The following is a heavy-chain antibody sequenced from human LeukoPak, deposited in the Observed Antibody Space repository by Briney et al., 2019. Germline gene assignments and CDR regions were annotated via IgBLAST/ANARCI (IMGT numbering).Heavy chain of an antibody. Sequence: QPGGSLRLSCAASGFNFSSYWMHWVRQAPGKGLVWVSHINSDGSSTSYADSVKGRFTISRDNAKNTLYLQMNSLRAEDTAVYYCARDPTDSGSYDWGQGTLVTVSS. CDR2: INSDGSST. V-gene: IGHV3-74*01. J-gene: IGHJ4*02. CDR3: ARDPTDSGSYD. CDR1: GFNFSSYW. D-gene: IGHD1-26*01.